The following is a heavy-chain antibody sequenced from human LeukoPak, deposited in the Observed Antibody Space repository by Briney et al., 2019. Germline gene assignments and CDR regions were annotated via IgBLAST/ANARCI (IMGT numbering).Heavy chain of an antibody. J-gene: IGHJ4*02. Sequence: GSLRLSCAASGFTFSSYSMNWVRQAPGKGLEWVGFIRSKAYGGTTEYAASVKGRFTISRDDSKSIAYLQMNSLKTEDTAVYYCTVGDYYDSSGAYYFDYWGQGTLVTVSS. CDR1: GFTFSSYS. V-gene: IGHV3-49*04. CDR3: TVGDYYDSSGAYYFDY. CDR2: IRSKAYGGTT. D-gene: IGHD3-22*01.